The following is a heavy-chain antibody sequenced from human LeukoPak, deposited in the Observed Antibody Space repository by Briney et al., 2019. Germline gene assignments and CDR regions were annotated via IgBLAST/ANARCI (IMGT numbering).Heavy chain of an antibody. Sequence: SETLSLTCAVYGGSFSGYYWSWIRQPPGKGLEWIGEINHSGSTNYNPSLESRVTISVDTSKNQFSLKLSSVTAADTAVYYCASSYDILTGYYPLNAFDIWGQGTMVTVSS. V-gene: IGHV4-34*01. CDR3: ASSYDILTGYYPLNAFDI. J-gene: IGHJ3*02. D-gene: IGHD3-9*01. CDR1: GGSFSGYY. CDR2: INHSGST.